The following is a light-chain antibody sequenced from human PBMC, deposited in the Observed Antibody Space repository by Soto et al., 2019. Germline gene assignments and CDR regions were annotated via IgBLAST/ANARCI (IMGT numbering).Light chain of an antibody. CDR2: GAS. CDR1: QSVSSSY. J-gene: IGKJ1*01. Sequence: EIVLTQSPGTLSLSPGERATLSCRASQSVSSSYLAWYQQKPGQAPRLLIYGASSRATGIPDRFSGSGSGTDFTLTISRLEPEDFAVYYCQRYSDWPPWTFGQGTKVDIK. CDR3: QRYSDWPPWT. V-gene: IGKV3-20*01.